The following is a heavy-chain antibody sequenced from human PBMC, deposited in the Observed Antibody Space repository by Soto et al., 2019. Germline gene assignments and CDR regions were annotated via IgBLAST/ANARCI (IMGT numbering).Heavy chain of an antibody. V-gene: IGHV1-69*13. CDR1: GGTFSSYA. CDR3: ARALSQLLDYYYGMGV. J-gene: IGHJ6*02. Sequence: SVKVSCKASGGTFSSYAISWVRQAPGQGLEWMGGIIPIFGTANYAQKFQGRVTITADESTSTAYMELSSLRSEDTAVYHCARALSQLLDYYYGMGVWGQGTTVTVSS. D-gene: IGHD2-2*01. CDR2: IIPIFGTA.